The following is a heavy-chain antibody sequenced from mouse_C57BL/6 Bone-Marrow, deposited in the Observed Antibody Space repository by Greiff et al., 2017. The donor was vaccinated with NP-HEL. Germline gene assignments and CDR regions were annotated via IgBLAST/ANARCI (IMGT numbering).Heavy chain of an antibody. CDR3: ASRTTTVVAPGFAY. V-gene: IGHV5-4*03. CDR2: ISDGGSYT. Sequence: EVMLVESGGGLVKPGGSLKLSCAASGFTFSSYAMSWVRQTPEKRLEWVATISDGGSYTYYPDNVKGRFTISRDNAKNNLYLQMSHLKSEDTAMYYCASRTTTVVAPGFAYWGQGTLVTVSA. CDR1: GFTFSSYA. J-gene: IGHJ3*01. D-gene: IGHD1-1*01.